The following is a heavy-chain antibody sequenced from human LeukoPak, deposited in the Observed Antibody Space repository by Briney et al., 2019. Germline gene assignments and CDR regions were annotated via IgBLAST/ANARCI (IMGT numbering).Heavy chain of an antibody. D-gene: IGHD2-15*01. CDR2: INPNSGGT. J-gene: IGHJ3*02. Sequence: ASVKVSCKASGYTFTGYYMHWVRQAPGQGLEWMGWINPNSGGTNYAQKFQGRVTMTRDMSMSTAYMELSRLRSDDTAVYYCARDWVPYCSGGSCYSYAFDIWGQGTMVTVSS. CDR3: ARDWVPYCSGGSCYSYAFDI. CDR1: GYTFTGYY. V-gene: IGHV1-2*02.